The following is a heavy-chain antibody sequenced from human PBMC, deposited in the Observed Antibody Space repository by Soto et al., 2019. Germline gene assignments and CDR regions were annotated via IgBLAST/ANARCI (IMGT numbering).Heavy chain of an antibody. CDR1: GGSFSGYY. J-gene: IGHJ4*02. CDR2: INHSGST. V-gene: IGHV4-34*01. CDR3: ARGGGKEVGAIPPYYFDY. Sequence: SETLSLTCAVYGGSFSGYYWSWIRQPPGKGLEWIGEINHSGSTNYNPSLMSRVTISVDTSKNQFSLKLSSVTAADTAVYYCARGGGKEVGAIPPYYFDYWGQGTLVTVSS. D-gene: IGHD1-26*01.